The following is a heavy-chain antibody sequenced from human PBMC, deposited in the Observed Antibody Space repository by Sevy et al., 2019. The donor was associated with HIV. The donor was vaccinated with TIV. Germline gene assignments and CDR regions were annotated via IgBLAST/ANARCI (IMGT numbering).Heavy chain of an antibody. D-gene: IGHD6-6*01. CDR1: GGTFSSYA. Sequence: ASVKVSCKASGGTFSSYAISWVRQATGQGLEWMGGIIPIFGTANYAQKFQGRVTITADKSTSTAYMELSSLRSEDTAVYYCARSGGEGARQYYFDYWGQGTLVTVSS. CDR3: ARSGGEGARQYYFDY. CDR2: IIPIFGTA. J-gene: IGHJ4*02. V-gene: IGHV1-69*06.